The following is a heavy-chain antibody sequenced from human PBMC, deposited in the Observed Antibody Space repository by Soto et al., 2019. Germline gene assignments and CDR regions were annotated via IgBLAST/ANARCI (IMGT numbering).Heavy chain of an antibody. V-gene: IGHV3-72*01. CDR2: TRNKANSYTT. Sequence: GGSLRLSCAASGFTFSDHYMDWVRQAPGKGLEWVGRTRNKANSYTTEYAASVKGRFTISRDDSKNSQYLQMNSLKTEDTAVYYCASTSQRYYYDSSGYKIHYGMDVWGQGTTVTVSS. J-gene: IGHJ6*02. CDR1: GFTFSDHY. CDR3: ASTSQRYYYDSSGYKIHYGMDV. D-gene: IGHD3-22*01.